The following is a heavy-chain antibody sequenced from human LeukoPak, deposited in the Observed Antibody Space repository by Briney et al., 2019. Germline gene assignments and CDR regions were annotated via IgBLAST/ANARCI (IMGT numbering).Heavy chain of an antibody. J-gene: IGHJ4*02. V-gene: IGHV4-31*03. CDR3: AGSYAYPYYFDY. D-gene: IGHD3-16*01. Sequence: SQTLSLICTVSGGSISSGGYYWSWIRQHPGKGLEWIGYIYYSGSTYYNPSLKSRVTISVDTSKNQFSLKLSSVTAADTAVYYCAGSYAYPYYFDYWGQGTLVTVSS. CDR1: GGSISSGGYY. CDR2: IYYSGST.